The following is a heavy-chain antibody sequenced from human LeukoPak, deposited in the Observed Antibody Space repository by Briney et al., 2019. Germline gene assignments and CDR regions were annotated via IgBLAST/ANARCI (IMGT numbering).Heavy chain of an antibody. CDR1: GYSFITYW. V-gene: IGHV5-51*01. CDR2: IYPGDSDI. D-gene: IGHD6-13*01. CDR3: ARRQLWAAVGTPEFGY. J-gene: IGHJ4*02. Sequence: GESLKISRKGSGYSFITYWLAWVRHIPGKGLEWMGIIYPGDSDIRFSTSFQGQVTMSAENSINTTYLQWSNLKAADTGCYNLARRQLWAAVGTPEFGYWGQGTLVTVSS.